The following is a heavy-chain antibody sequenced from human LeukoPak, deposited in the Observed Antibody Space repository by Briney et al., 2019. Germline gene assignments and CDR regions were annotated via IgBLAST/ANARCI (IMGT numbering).Heavy chain of an antibody. CDR1: GGSFSGYY. D-gene: IGHD3-9*01. CDR3: ARGRFTYYDILTGQYYYYGLDV. V-gene: IGHV4-34*01. J-gene: IGHJ6*02. CDR2: INHSGST. Sequence: SETLSLTCAVYGGSFSGYYWSWLRQPPGKALEWIGEINHSGSTNYNPSLKSRVTISVDTSKNQFSLKLSSVTAADTAVYYCARGRFTYYDILTGQYYYYGLDVWGQGTTVTVSS.